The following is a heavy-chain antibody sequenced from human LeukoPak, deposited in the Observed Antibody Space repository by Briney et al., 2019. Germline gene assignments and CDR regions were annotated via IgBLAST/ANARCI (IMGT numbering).Heavy chain of an antibody. CDR2: INHSGYT. Sequence: SETLSLTCAVSGVSFDDYYWSWVRQTPGKGLERIGEINHSGYTNDSPSLKSRVTLSIDTSRKQFSLNLRSVTVADAGIYYCTRMTTGHDYWGQGTLVTVSS. CDR1: GVSFDDYY. J-gene: IGHJ4*02. D-gene: IGHD4-17*01. V-gene: IGHV4-34*01. CDR3: TRMTTGHDY.